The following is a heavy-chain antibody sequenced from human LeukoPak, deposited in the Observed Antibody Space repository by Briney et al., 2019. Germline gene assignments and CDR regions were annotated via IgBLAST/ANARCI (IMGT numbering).Heavy chain of an antibody. D-gene: IGHD6-13*01. CDR2: INHGGST. CDR1: GGSFSGYY. Sequence: SETLSLTCAVYGGSFSGYYWSWIRQPPGKGLEWIGEINHGGSTNYNPSLQSRVTLSMDTSKNQFSLTLTSVTAADTAVYYCARDSSSWYNAFDVWGQGTMVTVSS. J-gene: IGHJ3*01. V-gene: IGHV4-34*01. CDR3: ARDSSSWYNAFDV.